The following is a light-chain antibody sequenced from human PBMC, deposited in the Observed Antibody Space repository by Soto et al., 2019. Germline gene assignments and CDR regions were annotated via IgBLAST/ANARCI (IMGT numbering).Light chain of an antibody. CDR3: QYYGNSPT. CDR1: QSVSSGY. V-gene: IGKV3-20*01. J-gene: IGKJ1*01. CDR2: GAS. Sequence: EIVLTQSPGTLSLSPGDGATLSCRASQSVSSGYLAWYQQKPGQAPRLLIYGASRRATGIPDRFSGSGSGTDFTLSISRLEPEDVAVYWCQYYGNSPTFGQGTKVQIK.